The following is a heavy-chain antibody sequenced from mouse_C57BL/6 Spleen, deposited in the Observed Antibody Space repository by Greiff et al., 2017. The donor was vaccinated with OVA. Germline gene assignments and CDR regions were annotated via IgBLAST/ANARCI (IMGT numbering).Heavy chain of an antibody. CDR1: GFTFSSYT. Sequence: EVKLVESGGGLVKPGGSLKLSCAASGFTFSSYTMSWVRQTPEKRLEWVATISGGGGNTYYPDSVKGRFTISRDNAKNTLYLQMSSLRSEDTALYYCARQEKTYGPVGFAYWGQGTLVTVSA. CDR3: ARQEKTYGPVGFAY. CDR2: ISGGGGNT. D-gene: IGHD1-1*02. J-gene: IGHJ3*01. V-gene: IGHV5-9*01.